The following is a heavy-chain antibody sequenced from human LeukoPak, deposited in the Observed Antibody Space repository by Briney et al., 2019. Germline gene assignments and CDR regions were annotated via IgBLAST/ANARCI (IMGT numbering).Heavy chain of an antibody. Sequence: SETLSLTCTVSGGSISSYYWSWIRQPPGKGLEWIGYIYYSRSTNYNPSPKSRVTISVDTSKNQFSLKLSSVTAADTAVYYCARLSSQDAFDIWGQGTMVTVSS. CDR2: IYYSRST. J-gene: IGHJ3*02. CDR1: GGSISSYY. V-gene: IGHV4-59*08. CDR3: ARLSSQDAFDI. D-gene: IGHD6-6*01.